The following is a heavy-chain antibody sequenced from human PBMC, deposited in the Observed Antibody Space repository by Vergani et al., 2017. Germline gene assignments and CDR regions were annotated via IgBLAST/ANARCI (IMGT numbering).Heavy chain of an antibody. CDR1: GYTFRNKD. J-gene: IGHJ2*01. CDR2: ISPHTGRT. CDR3: ARNFLGRDIEVVPTAPFWLFDL. Sequence: QIQLVQSAAEVKKPGAALNVSCKASGYTFRNKDISWLRQAPGQGLEWMGSISPHTGRTNTAKQFQDRVIMTTDTSTSTAYLSLGTLTSDDTAVYFCARNFLGRDIEVVPTAPFWLFDLWGRGTRVTVSS. V-gene: IGHV1-18*01. D-gene: IGHD2-2*01.